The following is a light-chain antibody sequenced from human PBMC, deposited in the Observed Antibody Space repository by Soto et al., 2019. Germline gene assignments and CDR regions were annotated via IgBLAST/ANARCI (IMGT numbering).Light chain of an antibody. V-gene: IGKV3-20*01. CDR2: GAS. J-gene: IGKJ3*01. CDR1: QSVSSSY. CDR3: QQYGSSLI. Sequence: EILLTQSPGTLSLSPGERATLFCRASQSVSSSYLAWYQQRLGQAPRLLIYGASNRAPGIPDRFSGSGSGTDFTLTITRLEPEDFAMYFCQQYGSSLIFGPGTKVDIK.